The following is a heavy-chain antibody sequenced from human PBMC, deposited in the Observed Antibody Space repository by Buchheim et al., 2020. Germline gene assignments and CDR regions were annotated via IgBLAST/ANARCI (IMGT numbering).Heavy chain of an antibody. Sequence: EVQLVESGGGLVQPGGSLRLSCATSGFTFSTSWMSWIRQAPGRGLEWVANIKQDGSEKYYLDSVKGRFTISRDNAQNSLYLQMNSLTAEDTAVYYCVGWPWGSYWGQGTL. V-gene: IGHV3-7*01. D-gene: IGHD3-16*01. CDR2: IKQDGSEK. CDR1: GFTFSTSW. CDR3: VGWPWGSY. J-gene: IGHJ4*02.